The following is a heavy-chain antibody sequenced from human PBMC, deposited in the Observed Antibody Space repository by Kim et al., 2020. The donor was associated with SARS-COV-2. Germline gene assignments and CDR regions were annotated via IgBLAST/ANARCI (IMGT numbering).Heavy chain of an antibody. CDR1: GGSISSSSYY. Sequence: SETLSLTCTVSGGSISSSSYYWGWIRQPPGKGLEWIGSIYYSGSTYYNPSLKSRVTISVDTSKNQFSLKLSSVTAADTAVYYCAASTDLFDYWGQGTLVTVSS. J-gene: IGHJ4*02. CDR3: AASTDLFDY. V-gene: IGHV4-39*07. D-gene: IGHD2-2*01. CDR2: IYYSGST.